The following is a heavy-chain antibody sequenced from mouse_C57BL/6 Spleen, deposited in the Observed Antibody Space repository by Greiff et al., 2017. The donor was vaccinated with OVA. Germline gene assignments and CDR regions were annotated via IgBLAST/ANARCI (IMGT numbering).Heavy chain of an antibody. V-gene: IGHV1-82*01. Sequence: VQLQQSGPELVKPGASVKISCKASGYAFSSSWMNWVKQRPGKGLEWIGRIYPGDGDTNYNGKFKGKATLTADKSSSTDYMQLSSLTSEDSAVYFCARSLYDGYYGGYFDVWGTGTTVTVSS. D-gene: IGHD2-3*01. CDR3: ARSLYDGYYGGYFDV. J-gene: IGHJ1*03. CDR2: IYPGDGDT. CDR1: GYAFSSSW.